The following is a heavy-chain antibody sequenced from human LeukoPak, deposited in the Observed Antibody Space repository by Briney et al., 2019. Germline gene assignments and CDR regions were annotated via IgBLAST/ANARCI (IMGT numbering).Heavy chain of an antibody. D-gene: IGHD6-13*01. J-gene: IGHJ4*01. CDR3: ARDGTAPGHYFDL. Sequence: PGGSLRLSCAVSGFTFSDFWMNWVRRSPGKGLEWVASINQNGGETSYVDSVKGRFTISRDNPKNSLYLQMSSLRAEDTAVYYCARDGTAPGHYFDLWGQGTLVTVSS. CDR2: INQNGGET. V-gene: IGHV3-7*01. CDR1: GFTFSDFW.